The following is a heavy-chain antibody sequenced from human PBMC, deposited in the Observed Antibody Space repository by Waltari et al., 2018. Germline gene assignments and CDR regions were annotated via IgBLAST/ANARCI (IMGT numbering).Heavy chain of an antibody. V-gene: IGHV1-2*02. Sequence: QLQLVQSGAEVTKPGASVKVSCTASGSTFTGCYTHWVRHAPGQGREWMGWINPNSGGTNYAQKVQGRVTMTRDTSISTAYMELSRLISDDTAVYYCARGAAAGRYFDYWGQGTLVTVSS. CDR1: GSTFTGCY. CDR2: INPNSGGT. J-gene: IGHJ4*02. D-gene: IGHD6-13*01. CDR3: ARGAAAGRYFDY.